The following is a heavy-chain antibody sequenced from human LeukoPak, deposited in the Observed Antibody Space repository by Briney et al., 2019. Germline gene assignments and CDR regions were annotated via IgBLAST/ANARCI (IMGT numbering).Heavy chain of an antibody. D-gene: IGHD2-21*02. V-gene: IGHV4-59*01. CDR2: IYYSGST. CDR3: ARGPPYIVVVTGIGFFDS. CDR1: GGSISYYY. J-gene: IGHJ4*02. Sequence: SETLSLTYTVSGGSISYYYWSWIRQPPGKGLEWIGYIYYSGSTNYSPSLRSRVTISVDTSKNQFSLKLNSVTAADTAVYYCARGPPYIVVVTGIGFFDSWGQGTLVTVSS.